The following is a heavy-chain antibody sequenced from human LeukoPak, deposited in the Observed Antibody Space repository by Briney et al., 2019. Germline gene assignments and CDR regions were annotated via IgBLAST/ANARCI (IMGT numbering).Heavy chain of an antibody. CDR1: GDSIRSGNYY. V-gene: IGHV4-61*02. Sequence: SQTLSLTSTVSGDSIRSGNYYWTWIRQSAGKGLEWIGRIYTSGNTNYNPSLKSQVTISMDTPKNQFSLNLNSVTAADTAVYYCARDRAGDSFDIWGQGTMVTVSS. D-gene: IGHD7-27*01. CDR3: ARDRAGDSFDI. CDR2: IYTSGNT. J-gene: IGHJ3*02.